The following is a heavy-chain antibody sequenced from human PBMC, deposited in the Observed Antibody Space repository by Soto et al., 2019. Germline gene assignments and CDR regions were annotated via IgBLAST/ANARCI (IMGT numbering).Heavy chain of an antibody. Sequence: EVQLVQSGGGLVQPGGSLKLSCAASGFTFSGSTVHWVRQASGEGLQWIGRIRSKANDYATTYIASVKGRLTIARDESRNTAYLQMSDLKTEDTAVYYCTGGYYTGGTCYSGYFQHWGQGALVTVFS. CDR1: GFTFSGST. V-gene: IGHV3-73*02. D-gene: IGHD2-15*01. CDR3: TGGYYTGGTCYSGYFQH. J-gene: IGHJ1*01. CDR2: IRSKANDYAT.